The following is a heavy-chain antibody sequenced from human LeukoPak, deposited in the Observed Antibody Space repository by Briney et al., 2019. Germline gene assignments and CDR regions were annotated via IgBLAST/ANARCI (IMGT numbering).Heavy chain of an antibody. CDR1: GFTFGDYY. CDR3: SRGPRRLDY. J-gene: IGHJ4*02. V-gene: IGHV3-11*01. CDR2: ISGSGSDI. Sequence: PGGSLRLSCAASGFTFGDYYMSWIRQAPGKGLESLSYISGSGSDISYADSVNGRFTVSRDNAKKSLYLQMNSLRPEDTAMYYCSRGPRRLDYWGQGTLVTVSS.